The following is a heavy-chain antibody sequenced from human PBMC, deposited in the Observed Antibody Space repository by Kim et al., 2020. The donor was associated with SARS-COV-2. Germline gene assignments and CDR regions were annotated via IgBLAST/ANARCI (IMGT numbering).Heavy chain of an antibody. CDR3: ARVALGGTVRRSPYQLLLMYYFAS. CDR1: GGTFSSYA. D-gene: IGHD2-2*01. CDR2: IIPIFGTA. J-gene: IGHJ4*02. Sequence: SVKVSCKASGGTFSSYAISWVRQAPGQGLEWMGGIIPIFGTANYAQKFQGRVTITADESTSTAYMELSSLRSEDTAVYYCARVALGGTVRRSPYQLLLMYYFASWGERDLVTVS. V-gene: IGHV1-69*13.